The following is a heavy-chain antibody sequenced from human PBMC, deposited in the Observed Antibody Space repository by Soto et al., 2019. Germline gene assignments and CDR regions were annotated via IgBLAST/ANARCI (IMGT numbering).Heavy chain of an antibody. D-gene: IGHD5-12*01. Sequence: PSETLSLTCTVSGGSISSYYWSWIRQPPGKGLEWIGYIYYSGSTNYNPSLKSRVTISVDTSKNQFSLKLSSVTAADTAVYYCAGHAEYTGYSGYDPAFDYWGQGTLVTVSS. V-gene: IGHV4-59*08. J-gene: IGHJ4*02. CDR2: IYYSGST. CDR1: GGSISSYY. CDR3: AGHAEYTGYSGYDPAFDY.